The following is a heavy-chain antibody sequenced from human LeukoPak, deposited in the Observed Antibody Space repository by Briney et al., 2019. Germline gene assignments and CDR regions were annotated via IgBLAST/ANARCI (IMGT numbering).Heavy chain of an antibody. D-gene: IGHD2-21*02. Sequence: PGGSLRLSCAASGFTFSSYSMNWVRQAPGKGLEWVSPISSSSSYIYYADSVKGRFTISRDNAKNSLYLQMNSLRAEDTAVYYCARDLSHIVVVTAIFDYWGQGTLVTVSS. CDR3: ARDLSHIVVVTAIFDY. V-gene: IGHV3-21*01. J-gene: IGHJ4*02. CDR2: ISSSSSYI. CDR1: GFTFSSYS.